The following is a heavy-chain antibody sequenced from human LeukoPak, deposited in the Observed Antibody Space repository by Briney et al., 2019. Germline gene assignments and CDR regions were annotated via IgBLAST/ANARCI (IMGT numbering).Heavy chain of an antibody. CDR1: GFTFSSYS. J-gene: IGHJ4*02. Sequence: GGSLRLSCAASGFTFSSYSMNWVRQAPGKGLEWVSSISSSSSYIYYADSVKGRFTISRDNAKNSLYLQVNSLRAEDTAVYYCAKVVLVRGIDFWGQGTLVTVSS. D-gene: IGHD2-8*02. V-gene: IGHV3-21*04. CDR2: ISSSSSYI. CDR3: AKVVLVRGIDF.